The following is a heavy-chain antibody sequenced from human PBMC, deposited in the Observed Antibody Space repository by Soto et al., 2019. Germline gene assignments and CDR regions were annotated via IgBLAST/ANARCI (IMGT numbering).Heavy chain of an antibody. Sequence: GGSLRLSCAASGFTFSSYAMHWVRQAPGKGLEWVAVISYDGSNKYYADSVKGRFTISRDNSKNTLYLQMNSLRAEDTAVYYCARDWKHSNWFDPWGQGTLVTVSS. CDR3: ARDWKHSNWFDP. CDR2: ISYDGSNK. V-gene: IGHV3-30-3*01. D-gene: IGHD1-1*01. J-gene: IGHJ5*02. CDR1: GFTFSSYA.